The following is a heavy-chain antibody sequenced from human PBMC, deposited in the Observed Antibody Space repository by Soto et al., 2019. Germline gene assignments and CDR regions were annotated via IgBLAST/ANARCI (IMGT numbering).Heavy chain of an antibody. V-gene: IGHV3-9*01. CDR1: GFSFGDYA. CDR2: ISWKSASI. D-gene: IGHD2-8*02. J-gene: IGHJ6*02. Sequence: EVQLVESGGDLVQPGRSLRLSCAASGFSFGDYAMHWVRQAPGKGLEWVSGISWKSASIGYADSVKGRFTISRDNAKKSLYLKMDSLRAEDTALYYCAKSTGGTANGLDVWGQGTAVTVSS. CDR3: AKSTGGTANGLDV.